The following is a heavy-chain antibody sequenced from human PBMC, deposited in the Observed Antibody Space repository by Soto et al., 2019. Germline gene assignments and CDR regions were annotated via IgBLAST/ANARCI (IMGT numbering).Heavy chain of an antibody. CDR2: IFSNDEK. CDR1: GFSLSNARMG. D-gene: IGHD3-3*01. Sequence: ESGPTLVNPTETLTLTCTVSGFSLSNARMGVSWIRQPPGKALEWLAHIFSNDEKSYSTSLKSRLTISKDTSKSQVVLTMTNMDPVDTATYHCARLTDTIFGVVPDYYYYGMDVWGQGTTVTVSS. J-gene: IGHJ6*02. CDR3: ARLTDTIFGVVPDYYYYGMDV. V-gene: IGHV2-26*01.